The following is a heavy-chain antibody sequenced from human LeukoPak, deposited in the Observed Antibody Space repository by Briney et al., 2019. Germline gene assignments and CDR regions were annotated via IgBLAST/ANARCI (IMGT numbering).Heavy chain of an antibody. CDR2: IYKSGST. Sequence: SSETLSLTCTVSGGPIGWDYWSWIRQSAGKGLEWIGRIYKSGSTNYNPSFRSRVTMSVDTSKNQFSLNVTSVTAADTAVYYCAREEYFQDSNGYSYYFHSWGQGSLVTVSS. V-gene: IGHV4-4*07. D-gene: IGHD3-22*01. J-gene: IGHJ4*02. CDR3: AREEYFQDSNGYSYYFHS. CDR1: GGPIGWDY.